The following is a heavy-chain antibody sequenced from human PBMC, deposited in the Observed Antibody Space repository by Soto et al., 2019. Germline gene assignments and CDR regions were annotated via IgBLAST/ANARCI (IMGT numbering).Heavy chain of an antibody. CDR1: SGSIGSSNW. V-gene: IGHV4-4*02. D-gene: IGHD6-13*01. J-gene: IGHJ6*03. CDR3: ARAAGRYYYYYMDV. Sequence: SETLSLTCAVSSGSIGSSNWWSWVRQPPGKGLKWIGEIYHSGSTNYNPSLKSRVTISVDKSKNQFSLKLSSVTAADTAVYYCARAAGRYYYYYMDVWGKGTTVTVSS. CDR2: IYHSGST.